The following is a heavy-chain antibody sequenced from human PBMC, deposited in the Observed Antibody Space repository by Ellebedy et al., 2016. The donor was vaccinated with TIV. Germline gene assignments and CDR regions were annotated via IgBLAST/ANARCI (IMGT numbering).Heavy chain of an antibody. D-gene: IGHD2-21*01. CDR3: ARDSGLGAFDI. J-gene: IGHJ3*02. CDR2: IYPGDSDT. CDR1: GYSFTSYW. V-gene: IGHV5-51*01. Sequence: GESLKISXKGSGYSFTSYWIGWVRQMPGKGLEWMGIIYPGDSDTRYSPSFQGQVTISADKSISTAYLQWSSLRSEDTAVYYCARDSGLGAFDIWGQGTMVTVSS.